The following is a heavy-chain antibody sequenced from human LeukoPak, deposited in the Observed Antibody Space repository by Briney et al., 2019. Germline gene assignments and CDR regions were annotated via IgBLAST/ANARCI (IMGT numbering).Heavy chain of an antibody. CDR2: INYSGGT. Sequence: SETLSLTSTVSGGSISSSSYYWGWIRQPPGKGLEWIGLINYSGGTYCNPSLKSRVTISVDTSKNQFSLRLSSVTATDTAVYYCARHADASNPFWWGQGTLVTVSS. V-gene: IGHV4-39*01. D-gene: IGHD3-3*01. J-gene: IGHJ4*02. CDR3: ARHADASNPFW. CDR1: GGSISSSSYY.